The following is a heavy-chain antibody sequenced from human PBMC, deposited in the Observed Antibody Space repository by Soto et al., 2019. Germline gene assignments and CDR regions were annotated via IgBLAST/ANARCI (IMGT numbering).Heavy chain of an antibody. Sequence: EVQLLESGGGLVQPGGSLRLSCAASGFTFSSYAMSWVRQAPGKGLEWVSAISGSGGSTYYADSVKGRFTISRDNSKNTLYLQMNSLRAEDPAVYYCAKPTHRNIAVAGTNWFDPWGQGTLVTVSS. CDR2: ISGSGGST. V-gene: IGHV3-23*01. CDR3: AKPTHRNIAVAGTNWFDP. J-gene: IGHJ5*02. D-gene: IGHD6-19*01. CDR1: GFTFSSYA.